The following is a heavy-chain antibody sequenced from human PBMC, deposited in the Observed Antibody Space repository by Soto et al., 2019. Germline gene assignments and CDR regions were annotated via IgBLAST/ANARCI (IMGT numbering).Heavy chain of an antibody. Sequence: VSCKASGGTFSSYRINWVRQAPGQGLEWVGGIVPIYRTADYAQKFQGRVTITADESARTSYMELRGLKSQDTAVYYCVRDSGAKLSSSWGQGTLVTVSS. J-gene: IGHJ4*02. V-gene: IGHV1-69*01. CDR1: GGTFSSYR. CDR2: IVPIYRTA. CDR3: VRDSGAKLSSS. D-gene: IGHD6-13*01.